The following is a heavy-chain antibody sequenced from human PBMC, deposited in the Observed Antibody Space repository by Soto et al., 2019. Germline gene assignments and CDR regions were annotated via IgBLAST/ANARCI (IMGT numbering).Heavy chain of an antibody. D-gene: IGHD3-22*01. CDR3: FVSYYDSSGYSAEYFQH. CDR1: GFTFINAW. V-gene: IGHV3-15*07. J-gene: IGHJ1*01. Sequence: GESLKISCAASGFTFINAWMNWVRQAPGKGLDWVGRIKSKTDGGTTDYAAPVKGRFTISRDDSKNTLYLRMNSLKTEDTAVYYCFVSYYDSSGYSAEYFQHWGQGTLVTVSS. CDR2: IKSKTDGGTT.